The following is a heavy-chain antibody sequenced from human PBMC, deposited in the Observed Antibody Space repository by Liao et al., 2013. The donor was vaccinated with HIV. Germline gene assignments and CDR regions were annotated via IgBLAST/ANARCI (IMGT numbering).Heavy chain of an antibody. V-gene: IGHV4-34*08. D-gene: IGHD6-13*01. J-gene: IGHJ4*02. CDR3: AREVFPGGSSPLGDY. Sequence: QVQLQQWGAGLLKPSETLSLTCAVYGDTYSGYYWNWVRQPPGKGLEWIGEINHTGRIRYNPSLTSRVAISADTSKRRFSLRLTSVTAADTGVYYCAREVFPGGSSPLGDYGSQGTLVTVAA. CDR1: GDTYSGYY. CDR2: INHTGRI.